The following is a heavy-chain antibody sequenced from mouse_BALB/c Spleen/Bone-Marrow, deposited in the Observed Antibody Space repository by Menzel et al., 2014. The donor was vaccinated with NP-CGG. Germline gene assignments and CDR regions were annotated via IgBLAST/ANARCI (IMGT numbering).Heavy chain of an antibody. J-gene: IGHJ3*01. CDR2: ISSGDNT. Sequence: EVMLEESGGGLVKPGGSLKLSCAASGFTFSSYAMSWVRQTPEKRLEWVASISSGDNTYYSDSMKGRFTISRDNARNILDLQMGRLRSDDTAIYYCARGGELRPWFAYWGQGTLVTVSA. CDR1: GFTFSSYA. CDR3: ARGGELRPWFAY. D-gene: IGHD2-4*01. V-gene: IGHV5-6-5*01.